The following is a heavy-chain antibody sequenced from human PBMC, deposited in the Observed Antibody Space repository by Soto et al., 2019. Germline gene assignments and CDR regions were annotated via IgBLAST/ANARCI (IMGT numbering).Heavy chain of an antibody. CDR1: GGSINSYY. D-gene: IGHD3-10*01. Sequence: SETLSLTCTVAGGSINSYYWSWIRHSQGKGLEWIAYIYYNVNNNYNPSLMRRVTLSVDTSKAQFLLSLTSLTAADTAMDSCARHDSGRYCRQWGQGTLLTFSS. CDR3: ARHDSGRYCRQ. CDR2: IYYNVNN. V-gene: IGHV4-59*08. J-gene: IGHJ1*01.